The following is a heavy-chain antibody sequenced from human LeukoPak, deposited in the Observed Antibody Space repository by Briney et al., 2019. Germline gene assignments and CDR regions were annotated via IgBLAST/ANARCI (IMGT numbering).Heavy chain of an antibody. J-gene: IGHJ4*02. CDR1: GGTISSYY. V-gene: IGHV4-59*01. CDR3: ARGRAVAGTRGSVGSDY. Sequence: SETLSLTCTVSGGTISSYYWSWIRQPPGKGLEWIGYIYYSGSTYYNPSLKSRVTISVDTSKNQFSLKLSSVTAADTAVYYCARGRAVAGTRGSVGSDYWGQGTLVTVSS. D-gene: IGHD6-19*01. CDR2: IYYSGST.